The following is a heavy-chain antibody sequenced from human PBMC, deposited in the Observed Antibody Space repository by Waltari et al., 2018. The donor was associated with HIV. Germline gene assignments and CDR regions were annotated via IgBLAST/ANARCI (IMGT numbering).Heavy chain of an antibody. CDR1: GGSFSGYY. V-gene: IGHV4-34*01. CDR3: ARGEDIVVVPAAVGVTGYYKSPRWFDP. D-gene: IGHD2-2*01. J-gene: IGHJ5*02. Sequence: QVQLQQWGAGLLKPSETLSLTCAVYGGSFSGYYWTWTRQPPGKGLEWIGEINHSGSTNYNPSLKSRVTISVDTSKNQFSLKLSSVTAADTTVYYCARGEDIVVVPAAVGVTGYYKSPRWFDPWGQGTLVTVSS. CDR2: INHSGST.